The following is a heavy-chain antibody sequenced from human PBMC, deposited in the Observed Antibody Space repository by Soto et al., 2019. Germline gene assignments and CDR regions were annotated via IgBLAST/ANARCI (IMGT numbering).Heavy chain of an antibody. CDR2: IYYSGST. CDR1: GGSISSGDYY. CDR3: ARALDTPPEGLAGWFDP. Sequence: SETLSLTCTVSGGSISSGDYYWSWIRQPPGKGLEWIGYIYYSGSTYYNPSLKSRVTISVDTSKNQFSLKLSSVTAADTAVYYCARALDTPPEGLAGWFDPWGQGTLVTVSS. D-gene: IGHD5-18*01. J-gene: IGHJ5*02. V-gene: IGHV4-30-4*01.